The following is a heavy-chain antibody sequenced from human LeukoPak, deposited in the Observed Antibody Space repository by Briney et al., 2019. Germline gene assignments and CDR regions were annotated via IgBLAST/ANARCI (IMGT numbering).Heavy chain of an antibody. Sequence: PSETLSLTGSVSGGSISSYYWSWIRQPPGKGLECIGFIYSNGSTHYNPSLKSRVTMSVDRPQKQVSLRLSSVTAADTAVYYCARVLRFLEWSPPMDVWGKGTTVTVSS. D-gene: IGHD3-3*01. V-gene: IGHV4-59*01. J-gene: IGHJ6*03. CDR2: IYSNGST. CDR1: GGSISSYY. CDR3: ARVLRFLEWSPPMDV.